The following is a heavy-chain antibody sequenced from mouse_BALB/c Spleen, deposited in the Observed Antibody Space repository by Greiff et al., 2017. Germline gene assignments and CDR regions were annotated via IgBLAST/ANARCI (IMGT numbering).Heavy chain of an antibody. J-gene: IGHJ2*01. CDR3: TRSKYGNYDYFDY. D-gene: IGHD2-10*02. V-gene: IGHV1-69*02. CDR2: IYPSDSYT. Sequence: QVQLQQPGAELVRPGASVKLSCKASGYTFTSYWINWVKQRPGQGLEWIGNIYPSDSYTNYNQKFKDKATLTVDKSSSTAYMQLSSPTSEDSAVYYCTRSKYGNYDYFDYGGQGTTLTVSS. CDR1: GYTFTSYW.